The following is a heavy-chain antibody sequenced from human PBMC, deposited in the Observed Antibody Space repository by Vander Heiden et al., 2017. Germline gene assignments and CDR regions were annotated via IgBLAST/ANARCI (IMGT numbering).Heavy chain of an antibody. J-gene: IGHJ3*02. Sequence: EMQLVESGGGLVQPGGSLRPARAAAGFTFSSYSMDWVRQAPGKGLEWVSYISSSSSTIYYADSVKGRFTISRDNAKNSLYLQMNSLRDEDTAVYYCARERGGKGAFDIWGQGTMVTVSS. CDR3: ARERGGKGAFDI. CDR1: GFTFSSYS. CDR2: ISSSSSTI. V-gene: IGHV3-48*02.